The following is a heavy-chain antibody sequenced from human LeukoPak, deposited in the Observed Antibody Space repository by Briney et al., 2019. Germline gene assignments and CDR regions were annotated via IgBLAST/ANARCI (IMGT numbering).Heavy chain of an antibody. D-gene: IGHD3-10*01. Sequence: GASVKVSCKASGYTFTSYGISWVRQAPGQGLEWMGWISAYNGNTNYAQKLQGRVTMTTDTSTSTAYMEPRSLRSDDTAVYYCARGLSVWFGELFGVFDPWGQGTLVTVSS. CDR1: GYTFTSYG. CDR2: ISAYNGNT. V-gene: IGHV1-18*01. J-gene: IGHJ5*02. CDR3: ARGLSVWFGELFGVFDP.